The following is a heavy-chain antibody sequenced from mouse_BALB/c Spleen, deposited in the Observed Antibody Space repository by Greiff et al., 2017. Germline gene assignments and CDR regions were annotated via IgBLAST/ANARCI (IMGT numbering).Heavy chain of an antibody. CDR1: GYNFTSYW. J-gene: IGHJ3*01. V-gene: IGHV1-55*01. Sequence: QVQLKQSGAELVKPGTSVKLSCKASGYNFTSYWITWVKLRPGQGLEWIGDIYPGSGSTNYNEKFKSKATLTVDTSSSTAYMQLSSLASEDSALYYCARWNDGYSWFAYWGQGTLVTVSA. D-gene: IGHD2-3*01. CDR2: IYPGSGST. CDR3: ARWNDGYSWFAY.